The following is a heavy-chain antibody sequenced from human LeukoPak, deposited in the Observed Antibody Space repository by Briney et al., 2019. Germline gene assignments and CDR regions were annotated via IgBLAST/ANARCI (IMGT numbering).Heavy chain of an antibody. CDR2: ISSSGDNI. V-gene: IGHV3-11*01. J-gene: IGHJ1*01. CDR3: ARDIVAVGATEYFHH. Sequence: GGSLRLSCAASGFSFSDYYMSWTRQAPGMGLEWVSFISSSGDNILYADSVKGRFTISRDNAKNSLYLQMNSLRAEDTAVYYCARDIVAVGATEYFHHWGQGTLVTVSS. CDR1: GFSFSDYY. D-gene: IGHD1-26*01.